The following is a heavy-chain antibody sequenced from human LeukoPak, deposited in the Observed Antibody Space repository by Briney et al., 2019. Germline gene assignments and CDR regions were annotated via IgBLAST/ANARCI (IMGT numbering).Heavy chain of an antibody. CDR1: GGSIGSYY. D-gene: IGHD3-3*01. CDR2: IYYSGST. V-gene: IGHV4-59*01. J-gene: IGHJ6*03. Sequence: SETLSLTCTVSGGSIGSYYWSWIRQPPGKGLEWIGYIYYSGSTNYNPSLKSRVTISVDTSKNQFSLKLSSVTAADTAVYYCARGVVSHYYYYYYMDVWGKGTTVTVSS. CDR3: ARGVVSHYYYYYYMDV.